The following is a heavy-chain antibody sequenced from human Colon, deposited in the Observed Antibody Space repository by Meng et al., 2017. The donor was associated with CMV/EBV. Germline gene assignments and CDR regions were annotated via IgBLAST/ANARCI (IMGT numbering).Heavy chain of an antibody. Sequence: SCAASGFTFSNHAMNWVRQAPGKGLEWVSTVNAGGRDTYYADSVKGRFTISRDNSKNTLFLLMSSLRVEDTAVYYCVRADRCGGDCYDRPFDYWGQGSLVTVSS. CDR1: GFTFSNHA. CDR2: VNAGGRDT. V-gene: IGHV3-23*01. CDR3: VRADRCGGDCYDRPFDY. D-gene: IGHD2-21*01. J-gene: IGHJ4*02.